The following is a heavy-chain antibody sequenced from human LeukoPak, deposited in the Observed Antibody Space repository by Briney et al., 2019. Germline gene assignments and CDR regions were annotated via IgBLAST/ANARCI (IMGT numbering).Heavy chain of an antibody. CDR1: GFTFSSYT. Sequence: PGRSLRLSCAASGFTFSSYTMHWVRQAPGKGLEWVAVISYDGSNKYYADSVKGRFTISRDNSKNTLYLQMNSLRAEDTAVYYFAREGGCSSTNCYIGFDSWGQGTLVTVSS. CDR2: ISYDGSNK. D-gene: IGHD2-2*02. CDR3: AREGGCSSTNCYIGFDS. V-gene: IGHV3-30-3*01. J-gene: IGHJ4*02.